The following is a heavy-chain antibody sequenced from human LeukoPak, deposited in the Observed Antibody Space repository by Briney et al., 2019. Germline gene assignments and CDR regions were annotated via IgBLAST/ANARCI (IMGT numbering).Heavy chain of an antibody. CDR3: ARSNVLRFLEWFSEEFDY. J-gene: IGHJ4*02. V-gene: IGHV1-46*01. D-gene: IGHD3-3*01. Sequence: ASVKVSCKASGYTFTSYYMHWVRQAPGQGFEWMGIINPSGGSTSYAQKFQGRVTMTRDMSTSTVYMELSSLRSEDTAVYYCARSNVLRFLEWFSEEFDYWGQGTLVTVSS. CDR1: GYTFTSYY. CDR2: INPSGGST.